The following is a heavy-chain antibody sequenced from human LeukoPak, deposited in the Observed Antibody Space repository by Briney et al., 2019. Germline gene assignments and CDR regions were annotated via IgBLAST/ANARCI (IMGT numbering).Heavy chain of an antibody. D-gene: IGHD3-10*01. CDR1: GYSFTGYY. V-gene: IGHV1-2*02. CDR2: IDPNSGGT. Sequence: SVKVSCKASGYSFTGYYIHWVRQAPGQGLEWMGWIDPNSGGTTCAQNFQGSVTMTRDTSITTAYMEVSRLISDDTAVYYCARAYTYGSGQRYYWFMDVWGQGTTVTVSS. J-gene: IGHJ6*02. CDR3: ARAYTYGSGQRYYWFMDV.